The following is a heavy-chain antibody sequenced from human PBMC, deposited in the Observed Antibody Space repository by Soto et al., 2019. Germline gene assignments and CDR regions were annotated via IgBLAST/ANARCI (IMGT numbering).Heavy chain of an antibody. Sequence: SETLSLTCTVSGGSISSYYWSWIRQPPGKGLEWIGYIYHSGSTYYNPSLKSRVTISVDRSKNQFSLKLSSVTAADTAVYYCASSGPGAWFDPWGQGTLVTVSS. J-gene: IGHJ5*02. CDR2: IYHSGST. CDR3: ASSGPGAWFDP. V-gene: IGHV4-4*09. D-gene: IGHD3-10*01. CDR1: GGSISSYY.